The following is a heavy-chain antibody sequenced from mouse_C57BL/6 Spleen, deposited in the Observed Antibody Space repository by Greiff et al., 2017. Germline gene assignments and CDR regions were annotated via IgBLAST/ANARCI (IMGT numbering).Heavy chain of an antibody. D-gene: IGHD2-3*01. V-gene: IGHV1-53*01. Sequence: VQLQQPGTELVKPGASVKLSCKASGYTFTSYWMHWVKQRPGLGLEWIGNINPSNGGTNYNEKFKSKATLTVDKSSSTAYMQLSSLTSEDSAVYYCARTGYDGYLYYFDYWGQGTTLTVSS. CDR3: ARTGYDGYLYYFDY. CDR2: INPSNGGT. J-gene: IGHJ2*01. CDR1: GYTFTSYW.